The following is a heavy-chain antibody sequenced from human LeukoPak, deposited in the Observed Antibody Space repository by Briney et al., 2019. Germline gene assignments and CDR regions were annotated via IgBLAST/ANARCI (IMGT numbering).Heavy chain of an antibody. CDR1: GGSISSYY. CDR2: IYYSGST. CDR3: ARVGYSYGYDGFDY. Sequence: ASETLSLTCTVSGGSISSYYWSWIRQPPGKGLEWIGYIYYSGSTNYNPSLKSRVTISVDTSKNQFSLKLSSVTAADTAVYYCARVGYSYGYDGFDYWGQGTLVTVSS. J-gene: IGHJ4*02. D-gene: IGHD5-18*01. V-gene: IGHV4-59*12.